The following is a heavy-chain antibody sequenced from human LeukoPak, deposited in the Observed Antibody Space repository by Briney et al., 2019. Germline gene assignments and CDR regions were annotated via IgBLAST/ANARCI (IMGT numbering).Heavy chain of an antibody. Sequence: GGSLRLSCVGSGSTFRSHAMSWVRQAPEKGLEFVSGIYENGGTTYYADSVKGRFSISRDNSKNTLYLQMDSLRGEDTAVYYCAKDFRIGYSAHFDYWGQGALVTVSS. CDR3: AKDFRIGYSAHFDY. D-gene: IGHD2-21*01. J-gene: IGHJ4*02. CDR2: IYENGGTT. CDR1: GSTFRSHA. V-gene: IGHV3-23*01.